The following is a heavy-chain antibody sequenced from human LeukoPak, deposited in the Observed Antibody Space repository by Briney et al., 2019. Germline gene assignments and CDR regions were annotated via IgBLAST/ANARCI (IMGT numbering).Heavy chain of an antibody. CDR3: ARGGGYGSGSHYYFDQ. CDR2: ISYDGSNK. V-gene: IGHV3-30-3*01. Sequence: GRSLRLSCAASGFTFSSYAMHRVRQAPGKGLEWVAVISYDGSNKYYADSVKGRFTISRDNSKNTLYLQMNSLRAEDTAVYYCARGGGYGSGSHYYFDQWGQGTLVTVSS. D-gene: IGHD3-10*01. CDR1: GFTFSSYA. J-gene: IGHJ4*02.